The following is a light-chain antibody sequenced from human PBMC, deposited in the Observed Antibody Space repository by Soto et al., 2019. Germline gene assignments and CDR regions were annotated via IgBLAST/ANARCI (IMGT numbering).Light chain of an antibody. CDR3: QQYGSLPYT. V-gene: IGKV3-20*01. CDR2: GAS. CDR1: QNVDNNF. Sequence: ENVLTQSPGTLSLSPGERATLSCRASQNVDNNFLAWYQHKPGQPPRLLIFGASIRAAGIPDRFSGSGSGTDFTLSISRLEPEAFVVYHCQQYGSLPYTFGQGTKLDI. J-gene: IGKJ2*01.